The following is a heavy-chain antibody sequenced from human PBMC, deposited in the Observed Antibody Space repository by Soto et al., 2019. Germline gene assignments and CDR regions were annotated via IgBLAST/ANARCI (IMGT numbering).Heavy chain of an antibody. D-gene: IGHD3-3*01. J-gene: IGHJ4*02. CDR1: GGSISSSSYY. Sequence: QLQLQESGPGLVKPSETLSLTCTVSGGSISSSSYYWGWIRQPPGTGLEWIGRIYYSGSTYYNPSLKSRVTISVDTSKNQFSLKLSSVTAADTAVYYCARHGEPVTIFGVPPDYWGQVTLVTVSS. CDR3: ARHGEPVTIFGVPPDY. CDR2: IYYSGST. V-gene: IGHV4-39*01.